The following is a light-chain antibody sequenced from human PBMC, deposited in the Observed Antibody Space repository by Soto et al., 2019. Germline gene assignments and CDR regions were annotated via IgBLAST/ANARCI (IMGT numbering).Light chain of an antibody. CDR1: SSDVGGYNY. J-gene: IGLJ1*01. CDR3: NSYTSRSSSTYV. V-gene: IGLV2-14*01. Sequence: QSALTQPASVSGSPGQSITISCNGTSSDVGGYNYVSWYQQYPGKAPKLMIYDVSNRPSGVSNRFSGSKSGNTASLTISGLQAEDEADYYCNSYTSRSSSTYVFGTGTKLTVL. CDR2: DVS.